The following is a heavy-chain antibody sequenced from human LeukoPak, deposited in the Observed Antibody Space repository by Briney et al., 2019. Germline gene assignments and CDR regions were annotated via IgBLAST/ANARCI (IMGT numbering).Heavy chain of an antibody. CDR1: GLTFDSYG. D-gene: IGHD2-2*02. Sequence: GGSLRLSCAASGLTFDSYGMSWVRQAPGEGLEWVSAIGGSGGRTYYADSVKGRFTVSRDNSKNTLYLQMNSLRAEDTAVYYCAKAVLYQLPYSMDCWGQGTLGTVSA. V-gene: IGHV3-23*01. J-gene: IGHJ4*02. CDR2: IGGSGGRT. CDR3: AKAVLYQLPYSMDC.